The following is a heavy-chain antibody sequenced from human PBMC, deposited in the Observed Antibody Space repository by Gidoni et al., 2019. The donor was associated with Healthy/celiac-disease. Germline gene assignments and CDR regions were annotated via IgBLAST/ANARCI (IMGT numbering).Heavy chain of an antibody. V-gene: IGHV3-23*01. CDR2: ISGSGGST. D-gene: IGHD6-19*01. Sequence: EVQLLESGGVLVQPVGSLRLSCAASGFTFSSYAMSWVRQAPGKGLEWVSAISGSGGSTYYADSVKGRFTISRDKSKNTLYLQMNSLRAEDTAVYYCAKGGSSGWFFDYWGQGTLVTVSS. CDR1: GFTFSSYA. J-gene: IGHJ4*02. CDR3: AKGGSSGWFFDY.